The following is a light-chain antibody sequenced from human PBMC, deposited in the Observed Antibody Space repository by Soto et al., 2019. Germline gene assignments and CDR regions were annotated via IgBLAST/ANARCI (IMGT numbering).Light chain of an antibody. CDR3: QQRSNWLLT. V-gene: IGKV3-11*01. CDR2: DAS. Sequence: EIVLTQSPATLSLSPGERATLSCRASPSVSSYLAGYQQKPGQAPRLLLYDASNRATGIPARFSGSGAATEFTLTIGSLVPEDFSVYYCQQRSNWLLTFGGGTKVEIK. J-gene: IGKJ4*01. CDR1: PSVSSY.